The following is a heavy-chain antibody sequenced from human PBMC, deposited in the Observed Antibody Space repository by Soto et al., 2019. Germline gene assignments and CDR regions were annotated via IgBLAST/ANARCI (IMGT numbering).Heavy chain of an antibody. CDR1: GFTFSSYE. Sequence: EVQLVESGGGLVQPGGSLRLSCAASGFTFSSYEMNWVRQTPGKGLEWVSYISGSGGTIHYADSVKGRFTISRVNAKNSLYLQMNSLRAEDTAVYYCTRGDVEREVVTATYFDYWGQGTLVTVSS. CDR2: ISGSGGTI. D-gene: IGHD2-21*02. CDR3: TRGDVEREVVTATYFDY. J-gene: IGHJ4*02. V-gene: IGHV3-48*03.